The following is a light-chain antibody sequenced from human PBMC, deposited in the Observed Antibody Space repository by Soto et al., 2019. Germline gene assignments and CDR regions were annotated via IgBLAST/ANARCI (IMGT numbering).Light chain of an antibody. CDR2: YDD. CDR3: AAWDDSLSAVV. V-gene: IGLV1-36*01. J-gene: IGLJ2*01. Sequence: QSVLTQPPSVSESPRQRVTISCSGSSSNIGDNAVYWYQQLPGKAPKVIIYYDDLRSSGVSDRFSGSKSGTSASLAISGLQSEDEADYYCAAWDDSLSAVVFGGGTKVTVL. CDR1: SSNIGDNA.